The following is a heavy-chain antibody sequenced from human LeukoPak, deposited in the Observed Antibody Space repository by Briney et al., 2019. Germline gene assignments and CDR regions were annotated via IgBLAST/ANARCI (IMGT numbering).Heavy chain of an antibody. J-gene: IGHJ4*02. D-gene: IGHD2-21*01. CDR2: ISSGDRT. CDR1: GFTFSSYA. Sequence: GGSLRLSCAASGFTFSSYAMNWVRQAPGKGLEWVAGISSGDRTFHAKSVKGRFTISRDKSKDTLYLQMNSLRAEDTAVYYCAKDATASPYFHWFDNWGQGMRVIVSS. V-gene: IGHV3-23*01. CDR3: AKDATASPYFHWFDN.